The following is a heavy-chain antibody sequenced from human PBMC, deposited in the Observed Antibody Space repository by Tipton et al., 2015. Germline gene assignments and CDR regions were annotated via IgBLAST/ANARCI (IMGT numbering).Heavy chain of an antibody. Sequence: LRLSCTVSGDSVSSGIYYWSWIRQPPGKGLEWIGYIHYSGTTNYNTSLKSRVTISVDTSKNQFPLKVDSVTAADTAVYYCARTDYSDDWYFDLWGRGTLVTVSA. D-gene: IGHD4-11*01. CDR1: GDSVSSGIYY. J-gene: IGHJ2*01. V-gene: IGHV4-61*01. CDR2: IHYSGTT. CDR3: ARTDYSDDWYFDL.